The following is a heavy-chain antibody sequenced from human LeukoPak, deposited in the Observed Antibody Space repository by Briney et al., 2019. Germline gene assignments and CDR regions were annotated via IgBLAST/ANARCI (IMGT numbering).Heavy chain of an antibody. CDR1: GFTFDDYA. CDR3: AKDKSDSGSQIDY. CDR2: ISWNTNSI. D-gene: IGHD1-26*01. V-gene: IGHV3-9*01. Sequence: SGGSLRLSCAASGFTFDDYAMHWVRQAPGKGLEWVSGISWNTNSIDYADSVKGRVTISRDNAKNSLYLQMNSRRAEDTALYYCAKDKSDSGSQIDYWGQGTLVTVSS. J-gene: IGHJ4*02.